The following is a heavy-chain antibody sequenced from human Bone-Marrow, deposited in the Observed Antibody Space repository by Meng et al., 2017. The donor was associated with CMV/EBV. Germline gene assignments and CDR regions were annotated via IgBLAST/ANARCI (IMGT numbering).Heavy chain of an antibody. CDR1: AFTFSSYW. CDR2: IKQDGSEK. Sequence: GGSLRLSCAAAAFTFSSYWMSWVRQAPGKGLEWVANIKQDGSEKYYVDSVKGRFTISRDNAKNSLYLQMNSLRAEDTAVYYCARRYYDFWSGGGGMDVWGQGTTVTVSS. D-gene: IGHD3-3*01. J-gene: IGHJ6*02. V-gene: IGHV3-7*01. CDR3: ARRYYDFWSGGGGMDV.